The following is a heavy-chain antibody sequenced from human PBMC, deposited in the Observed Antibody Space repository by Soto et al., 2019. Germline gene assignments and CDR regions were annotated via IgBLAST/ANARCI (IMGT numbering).Heavy chain of an antibody. J-gene: IGHJ4*02. CDR1: GFTFSSFV. CDR3: ARFSTLSSFDY. Sequence: QVQLVESGGGVVQPGRSLRLSCAASGFTFSSFVMHWVRQAPGKGLEWVAVISYDGIHKYYADSVKGRFTISRDNSENTLYLQMNSLRAEDTAVYFCARFSTLSSFDYWGQGTLVTVSS. CDR2: ISYDGIHK. D-gene: IGHD2-21*01. V-gene: IGHV3-30-3*01.